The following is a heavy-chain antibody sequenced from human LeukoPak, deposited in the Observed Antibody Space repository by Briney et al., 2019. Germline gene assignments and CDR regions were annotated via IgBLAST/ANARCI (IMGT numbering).Heavy chain of an antibody. Sequence: SETLSLTCIVSGGXISGSTYYWGWIRQPPGKGLEWIATIYYSGTTYYNPSLKSRVTISVDTSKNQFSLKLSSVTAADTAVYYCARQKTTVDYWGQGTLVTVSS. J-gene: IGHJ4*02. D-gene: IGHD4-11*01. CDR1: GGXISGSTYY. CDR2: IYYSGTT. CDR3: ARQKTTVDY. V-gene: IGHV4-39*01.